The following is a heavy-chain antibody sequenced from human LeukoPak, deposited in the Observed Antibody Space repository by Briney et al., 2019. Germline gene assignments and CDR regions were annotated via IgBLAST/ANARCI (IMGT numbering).Heavy chain of an antibody. J-gene: IGHJ6*02. V-gene: IGHV1-69*05. CDR3: ARDHWGIVENGYDYFYYDMDV. CDR1: GGSFSTSG. CDR2: VIPIYGTP. D-gene: IGHD7-27*01. Sequence: SVKVSCKASGGSFSTSGFSWVRQAPGQGLEWMGGVIPIYGTPSYAQKFQGRVTITTDESTSTAYMELSSLRSEDTAVYYCARDHWGIVENGYDYFYYDMDVWGQGTTVAVSS.